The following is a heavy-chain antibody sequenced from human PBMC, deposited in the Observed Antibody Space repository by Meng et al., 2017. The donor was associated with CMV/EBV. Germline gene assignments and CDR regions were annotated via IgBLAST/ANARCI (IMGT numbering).Heavy chain of an antibody. CDR3: ARARAGGSYVDY. Sequence: GGSLRLSCAASGLTFSSYDMHWVRQATGKGLEWVSAIGTAGDTYYPGSVKGRFTISRENAKNSLYLQMNSLRAGDTAVYYCARARAGGSYVDYWGQGTLVTVSS. J-gene: IGHJ4*02. D-gene: IGHD1-26*01. V-gene: IGHV3-13*01. CDR1: GLTFSSYD. CDR2: IGTAGDT.